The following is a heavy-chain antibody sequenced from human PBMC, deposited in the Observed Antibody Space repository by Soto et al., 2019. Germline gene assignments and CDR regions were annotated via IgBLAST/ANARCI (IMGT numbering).Heavy chain of an antibody. D-gene: IGHD1-26*01. CDR3: ARDMHAGFPHYFAP. CDR2: IYHSGST. J-gene: IGHJ5*02. V-gene: IGHV4-4*02. Sequence: SLTCAVSGGSISSSNWWSWVRQPPGKGLEWIGEIYHSGSTNYNPSLKSRVTISVDKSKNQFSLKLTSVTAADTAVYYCARDMHAGFPHYFAPWGQGTLGMVSS. CDR1: GGSISSSNW.